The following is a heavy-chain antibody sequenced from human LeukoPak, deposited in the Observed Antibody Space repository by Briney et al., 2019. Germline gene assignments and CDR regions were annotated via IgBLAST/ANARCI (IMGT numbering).Heavy chain of an antibody. Sequence: SETLSLTCTVSGGSISSGDYYWSWIRQPPGKGLEWIGYIYYSGSTYYNPSLKSRVTISVDTSKNQFSLKLSSVTAADTAVYYCARDEYCGSGSYYPWGQGTLVTVSS. CDR3: ARDEYCGSGSYYP. D-gene: IGHD3-10*01. V-gene: IGHV4-30-4*08. J-gene: IGHJ5*02. CDR1: GGSISSGDYY. CDR2: IYYSGST.